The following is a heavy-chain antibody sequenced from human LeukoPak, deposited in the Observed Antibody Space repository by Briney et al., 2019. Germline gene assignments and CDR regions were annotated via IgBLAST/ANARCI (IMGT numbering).Heavy chain of an antibody. Sequence: GGSLRLSCAASGFTFSSYAMSWVRQAPGKGLEWVSAISGSGGSTYYADSVKGRFTISRDNSKDTLYLQMNSLRAEDTAVYYCAKDRWELPQSFGYWGQGTLVTVSS. J-gene: IGHJ4*02. CDR2: ISGSGGST. CDR3: AKDRWELPQSFGY. D-gene: IGHD1-26*01. V-gene: IGHV3-23*01. CDR1: GFTFSSYA.